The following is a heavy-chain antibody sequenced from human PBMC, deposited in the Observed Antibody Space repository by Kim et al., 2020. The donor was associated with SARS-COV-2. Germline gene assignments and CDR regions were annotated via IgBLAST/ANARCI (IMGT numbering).Heavy chain of an antibody. V-gene: IGHV4-34*01. J-gene: IGHJ4*02. CDR3: ARGKAAADHFDY. Sequence: YTPSLKSRVTRSVDPSNNQFSRKLSSVTAADTAVYYCARGKAAADHFDYWGQGTLVTVSS. D-gene: IGHD6-13*01.